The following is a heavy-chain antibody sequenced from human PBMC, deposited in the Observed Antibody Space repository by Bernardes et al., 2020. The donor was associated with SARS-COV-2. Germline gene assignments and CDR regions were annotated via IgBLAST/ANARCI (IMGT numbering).Heavy chain of an antibody. V-gene: IGHV4-59*01. J-gene: IGHJ1*01. Sequence: SETLSLTCTVSGDSFSSYYWSWIRQPPGKGLEWIAYVVNSGSTSYNPSLQSRVTISVDTSKNQLSLKLSSVSAADTAVYYCASQSVGSSWSKWGQGTLVTVSS. CDR1: GDSFSSYY. CDR2: VVNSGST. CDR3: ASQSVGSSWSK. D-gene: IGHD6-13*01.